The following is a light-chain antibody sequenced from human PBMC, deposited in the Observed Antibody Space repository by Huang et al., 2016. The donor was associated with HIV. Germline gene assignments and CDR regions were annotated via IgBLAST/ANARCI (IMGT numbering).Light chain of an antibody. V-gene: IGKV3-15*01. CDR1: QSVSSN. J-gene: IGKJ1*01. CDR3: QQYNNWPRT. CDR2: GAS. Sequence: IVMTQSPATLSVSPGERATLSCRASQSVSSNLAWYQQKPGQAPRLLIYGASPRATGIPARFSGSGSGTEFTLPISSLQSEDFALYYCQQYNNWPRTFGQGTKVEIK.